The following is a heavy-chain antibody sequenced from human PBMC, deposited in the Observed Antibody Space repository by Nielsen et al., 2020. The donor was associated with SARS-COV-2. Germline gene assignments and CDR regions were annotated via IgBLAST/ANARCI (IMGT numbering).Heavy chain of an antibody. D-gene: IGHD3-10*01. V-gene: IGHV3-30*03. CDR1: GFTFTNYG. CDR2: ISYEGSNR. CDR3: ARDLRLGEPDAFDI. Sequence: GESLKISCAASGFTFTNYGMHWVRQAPGKGLQLGAFISYEGSNRYYEESVKGRFTISRDNSKNTMYLQMNSLRAEDTAVYYCARDLRLGEPDAFDIWGQGTMVTVSS. J-gene: IGHJ3*02.